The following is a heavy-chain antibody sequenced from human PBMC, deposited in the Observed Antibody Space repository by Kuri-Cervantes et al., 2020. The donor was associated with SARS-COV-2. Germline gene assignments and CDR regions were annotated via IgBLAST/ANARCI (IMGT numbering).Heavy chain of an antibody. D-gene: IGHD5-12*01. V-gene: IGHV3-21*01. J-gene: IGHJ5*02. CDR1: GFTFSSYG. CDR2: ISSSSSYI. CDR3: ARNSGYDFWFDP. Sequence: GESLKISCAASGFTFSSYGMHWVRQAPGKGLEWVPSISSSSSYIYYADSVKGRFTISRDNAKNSLYLQMNSLRAEDTAVYYCARNSGYDFWFDPWGQGTLVTVSS.